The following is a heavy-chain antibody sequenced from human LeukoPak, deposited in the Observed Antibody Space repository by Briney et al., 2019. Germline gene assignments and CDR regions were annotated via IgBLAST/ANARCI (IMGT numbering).Heavy chain of an antibody. CDR1: GYTFTSYD. CDR3: WGGGGGGYSYGLRHWFDP. J-gene: IGHJ5*02. V-gene: IGHV1-8*01. CDR2: MNPNSGNT. Sequence: ASVKVSCKASGYTFTSYDINWVRQATGQGLEWMGWMNPNSGNTGYAQKFQGRVTMTRNTSISTAYMELSSLRSEDTAVYYCWGGGGGGYSYGLRHWFDPWGQGTLVTVSS. D-gene: IGHD5-18*01.